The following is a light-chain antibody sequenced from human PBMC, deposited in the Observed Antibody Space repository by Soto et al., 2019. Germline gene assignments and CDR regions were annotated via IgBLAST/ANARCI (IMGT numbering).Light chain of an antibody. CDR2: AAS. CDR1: QSISSY. CDR3: QQSYRTPWT. V-gene: IGKV1-39*01. Sequence: DIQMTQSPSSLSASVGDRVTITCRASQSISSYLNWYQQKPGKAPKLLIYAASSLQSGLPSRFSGSGSGTDFTLTISSLQPEDFATYYCQQSYRTPWTFGQGTKVEIK. J-gene: IGKJ1*01.